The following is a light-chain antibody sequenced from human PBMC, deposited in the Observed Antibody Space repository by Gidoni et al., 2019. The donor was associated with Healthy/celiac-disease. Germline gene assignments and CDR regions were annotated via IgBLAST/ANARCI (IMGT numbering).Light chain of an antibody. CDR2: YDS. Sequence: YVLTQPPSVSVAPGKTARITCGGNNIGSKSVHWYQQKPGQAPVLVIYYDSDRPSGIPERFSGSNSGNTATLTISRVEAGDEADYYCQVWDSSSDHAVFGGGTQLTVL. CDR1: NIGSKS. V-gene: IGLV3-21*04. CDR3: QVWDSSSDHAV. J-gene: IGLJ7*01.